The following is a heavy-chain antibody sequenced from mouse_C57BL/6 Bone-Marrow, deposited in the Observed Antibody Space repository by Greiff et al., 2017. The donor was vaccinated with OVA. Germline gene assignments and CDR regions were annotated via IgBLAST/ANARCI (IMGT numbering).Heavy chain of an antibody. V-gene: IGHV14-4*01. Sequence: DVQLVESGAELVRPGASVKLSCTASGFNIKDDYMHWVKQRPEQGLEWIGWIDPENGDTEYASKFQGKATITADTSSNTAYLQLSSLTSEDTAVYYCTYYYGSSYRAYWGQGTLVTVSA. CDR2: IDPENGDT. J-gene: IGHJ3*01. CDR1: GFNIKDDY. D-gene: IGHD1-1*01. CDR3: TYYYGSSYRAY.